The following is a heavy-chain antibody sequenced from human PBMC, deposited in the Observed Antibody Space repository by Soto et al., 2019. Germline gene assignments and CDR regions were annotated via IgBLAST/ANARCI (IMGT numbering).Heavy chain of an antibody. D-gene: IGHD1-26*01. CDR1: GFIFGNYW. CDR3: ARDGGSYSGFDH. V-gene: IGHV3-74*01. CDR2: INIDGSTT. Sequence: GGPLRLSCAASGFIFGNYWMHWARHAPGKGLMWVSRINIDGSTTSYADSVKGRLTISRDNAKNTLYLQMNNLKAEDTAVYYCARDGGSYSGFDHWGQGALVTVSS. J-gene: IGHJ4*02.